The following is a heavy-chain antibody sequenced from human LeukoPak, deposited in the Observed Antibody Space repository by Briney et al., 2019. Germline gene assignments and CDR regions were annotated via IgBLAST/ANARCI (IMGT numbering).Heavy chain of an antibody. CDR1: GYSISSGYY. V-gene: IGHV4-38-2*02. D-gene: IGHD1-26*01. CDR2: IYHSGST. CDR3: ARLGSVGAKIDY. Sequence: PSETLSLTCTVSGYSISSGYYWGWIRQPPGKGLEWIGSIYHSGSTYYNPSLKSRVTISVDTSKNQFSLKLSSVTAADTAVYYCARLGSVGAKIDYWGQGTLVTVSS. J-gene: IGHJ4*02.